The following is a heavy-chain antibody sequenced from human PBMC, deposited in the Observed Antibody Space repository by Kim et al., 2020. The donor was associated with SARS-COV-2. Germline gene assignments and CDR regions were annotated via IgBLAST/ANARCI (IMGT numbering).Heavy chain of an antibody. Sequence: SLKSRVTISVDTSKNQFSLKLSSVTAADTAVYYCANLLIVVPAAISYFQHWGQGTLVTVSS. D-gene: IGHD2-2*01. CDR3: ANLLIVVPAAISYFQH. V-gene: IGHV4-59*01. J-gene: IGHJ1*01.